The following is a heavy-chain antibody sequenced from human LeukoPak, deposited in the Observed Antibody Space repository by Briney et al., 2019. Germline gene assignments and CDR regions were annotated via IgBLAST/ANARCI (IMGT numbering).Heavy chain of an antibody. J-gene: IGHJ4*02. CDR2: ISGNGGST. V-gene: IGHV3-64D*09. CDR1: GFTFSRYP. CDR3: VKAQYDFWSGLDY. Sequence: GGSLRLSCSASGFTFSRYPMHWVRQAPGKGLEYVSAISGNGGSTYYADSVKGRFTISRDNSKNTLYLQMSSLRTEDTAIYYCVKAQYDFWSGLDYWGQGTLFTVSS. D-gene: IGHD3-3*01.